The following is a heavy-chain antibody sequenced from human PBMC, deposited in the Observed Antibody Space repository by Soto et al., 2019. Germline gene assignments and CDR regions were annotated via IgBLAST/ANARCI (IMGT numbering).Heavy chain of an antibody. V-gene: IGHV4-34*01. CDR2: INHSGST. J-gene: IGHJ5*02. D-gene: IGHD6-13*01. Sequence: SETLSLTCAVYGGSFSGYYWSWIRQPPGKGLEWIGEINHSGSTNYNPSLKSRVTISVDTSKNQFSLKLSSVTAADTAVYYCARRSNGAAAGIHWFDPWGQGTLVTVSS. CDR1: GGSFSGYY. CDR3: ARRSNGAAAGIHWFDP.